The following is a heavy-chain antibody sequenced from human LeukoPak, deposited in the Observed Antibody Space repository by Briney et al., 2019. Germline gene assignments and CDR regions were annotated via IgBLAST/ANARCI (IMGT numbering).Heavy chain of an antibody. CDR1: RGSIRTADYY. CDR3: ARTSSWYAGAWFDS. D-gene: IGHD6-13*01. Sequence: SETLSLTCTVSRGSIRTADYYWAWVRQPPGEGLEWLGGIYFSGTPYFNPSLKSRVAVSIDTSKNQFSLKVTSVNASDTAVYFCARTSSWYAGAWFDSWGQGTLVTVSS. J-gene: IGHJ5*01. V-gene: IGHV4-39*01. CDR2: IYFSGTP.